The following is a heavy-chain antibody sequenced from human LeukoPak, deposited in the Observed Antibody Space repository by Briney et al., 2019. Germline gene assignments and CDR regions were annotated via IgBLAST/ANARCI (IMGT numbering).Heavy chain of an antibody. CDR2: INPSGGST. J-gene: IGHJ5*02. CDR3: ARDLCTSCFPTGWFDP. D-gene: IGHD2-2*01. Sequence: GASVKVSCKASGYTFTSYYMHWVRPAPGQGLEGMGIINPSGGSTSHAQKFQGRVTMTRDTSTSTVYMELSSLRSEDTAVYYCARDLCTSCFPTGWFDPWGQGTLVTVSS. CDR1: GYTFTSYY. V-gene: IGHV1-46*03.